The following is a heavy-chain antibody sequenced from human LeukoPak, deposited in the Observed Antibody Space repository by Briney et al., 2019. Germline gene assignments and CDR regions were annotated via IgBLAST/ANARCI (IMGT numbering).Heavy chain of an antibody. J-gene: IGHJ4*02. V-gene: IGHV1-46*01. Sequence: ASVTVSCKASGYTFTSYYMHWVRQAPGQGLEWMGIINPSGGSTIYAQKFQGRVTMTRDTSTSTVYMELSSLGSEDTAVYYCARQYSSSPETFGYWGQGTLVTVSS. D-gene: IGHD6-13*01. CDR3: ARQYSSSPETFGY. CDR2: INPSGGST. CDR1: GYTFTSYY.